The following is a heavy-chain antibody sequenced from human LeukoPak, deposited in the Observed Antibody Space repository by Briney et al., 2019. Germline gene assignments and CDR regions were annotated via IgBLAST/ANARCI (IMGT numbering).Heavy chain of an antibody. J-gene: IGHJ6*04. V-gene: IGHV3-74*01. CDR2: INSDGSST. CDR1: GFTFSSYW. Sequence: VGSLPVSRAASGFTFSSYWMHWVRQAPGKGLVWVSRINSDGSSTSYADSVKGRFTISRDNAKYTLYLQMNSLRAEDTAVYYCAREFLDPGYYGMDVWGKGHAHPVSS. D-gene: IGHD3/OR15-3a*01. CDR3: AREFLDPGYYGMDV.